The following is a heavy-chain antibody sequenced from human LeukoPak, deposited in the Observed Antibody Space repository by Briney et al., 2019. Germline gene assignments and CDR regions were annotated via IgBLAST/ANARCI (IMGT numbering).Heavy chain of an antibody. CDR3: ARVSGSSWCWVY. J-gene: IGHJ4*02. V-gene: IGHV3-23*01. Sequence: GGSLRLSCAASGFTFSSYWMSWVRQAPGKGLEWVSAISGSGGSTYYADSVKGRFTISRDNAKNSLYLQMNSLRAEDTAVYYCARVSGSSWCWVYWGQGTLVTVSS. D-gene: IGHD6-13*01. CDR2: ISGSGGST. CDR1: GFTFSSYW.